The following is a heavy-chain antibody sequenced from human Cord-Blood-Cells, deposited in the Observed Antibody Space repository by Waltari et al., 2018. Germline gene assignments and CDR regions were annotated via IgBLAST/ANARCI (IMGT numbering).Heavy chain of an antibody. CDR2: ISYDGSNK. CDR3: AKDPYSNWGLLGYFDY. Sequence: QVQLVESGGGVVQPGRSLRLSCAASGFTFSSYGMHWVRQAPGKGLEWVAVISYDGSNKYYADSVKGRFTISRDNSKNTLYLQMNSLRAEDTAVYYCAKDPYSNWGLLGYFDYWGQGTLVTVSS. CDR1: GFTFSSYG. J-gene: IGHJ4*02. V-gene: IGHV3-30*18. D-gene: IGHD7-27*01.